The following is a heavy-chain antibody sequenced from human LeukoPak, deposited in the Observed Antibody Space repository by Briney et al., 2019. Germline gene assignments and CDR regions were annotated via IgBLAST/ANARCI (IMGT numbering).Heavy chain of an antibody. J-gene: IGHJ3*02. D-gene: IGHD2-21*01. CDR2: IYTSGST. Sequence: PSETLSLTCTVSGDSISSYYWSWIRQPAGKGLEWIGRIYTSGSTYYNPSLKSRVIISVDTSKNQFSLKLSSVTAADTAVYYCARDCGGDCYSARDAFDIWGQGTMVTVSS. CDR1: GDSISSYY. V-gene: IGHV4-4*07. CDR3: ARDCGGDCYSARDAFDI.